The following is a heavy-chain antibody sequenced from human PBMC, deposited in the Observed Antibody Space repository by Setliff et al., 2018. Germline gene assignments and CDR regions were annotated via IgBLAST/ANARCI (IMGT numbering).Heavy chain of an antibody. J-gene: IGHJ4*02. D-gene: IGHD5-12*01. V-gene: IGHV4-30-4*01. CDR3: ARAGRDGYNFPYYFDY. CDR2: IYYSGST. Sequence: PPGKGLEWIGYIYYSGSTYYNPSLKSRVTISVDTSKNQFSLKLSSVTAADTAVYYCARAGRDGYNFPYYFDYWGQGTLVTVSS.